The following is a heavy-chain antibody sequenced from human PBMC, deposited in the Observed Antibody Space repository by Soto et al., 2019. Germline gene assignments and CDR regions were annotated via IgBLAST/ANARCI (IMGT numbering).Heavy chain of an antibody. CDR2: MSYSGST. CDR3: PGGTIDYFDNSRAGDGLDV. CDR1: GVSISRAEFY. J-gene: IGHJ6*02. Sequence: QVRLQESGPGLVKPSQTLSLTCSVSGVSISRAEFYWRWIRQPPGKALEWLGDMSYSGSTYYNPSLQGRITMSLDTSKNHFSLTLTSVTDGDTAVYGCPGGTIDYFDNSRAGDGLDVWGQGTAVIVSS. V-gene: IGHV4-30-4*01. D-gene: IGHD3-22*01.